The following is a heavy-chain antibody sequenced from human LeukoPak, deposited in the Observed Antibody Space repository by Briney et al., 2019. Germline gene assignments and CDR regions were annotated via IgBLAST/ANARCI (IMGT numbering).Heavy chain of an antibody. J-gene: IGHJ4*02. Sequence: ASVKVSCKASGYTFTGYYMHWVRQAPGQGLEWMGWINPNSGGTNYAQKFQGRVTMTRDTSISTAYMELSRLRSDDTAVYYCARVSSRRVGVKGYWGQGTLVTVSS. CDR3: ARVSSRRVGVKGY. V-gene: IGHV1-2*02. CDR1: GYTFTGYY. D-gene: IGHD1-26*01. CDR2: INPNSGGT.